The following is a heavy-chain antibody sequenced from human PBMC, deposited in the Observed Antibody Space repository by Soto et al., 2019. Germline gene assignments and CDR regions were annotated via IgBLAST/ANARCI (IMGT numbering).Heavy chain of an antibody. J-gene: IGHJ4*02. CDR1: GFTFSDYG. CDR2: IWYDGSKT. V-gene: IGHV3-33*01. D-gene: IGHD6-25*01. CDR3: ARDLGSTNYYFDY. Sequence: QVQLVESGGDVVQPGRSLRLSCVTSGFTFSDYGFHWVRQAPGKGLEWVALIWYDGSKTYYADFVKGRFTISRDYSKNTWYLQMNSLRADDTAVYYCARDLGSTNYYFDYWGLGTLVIVSS.